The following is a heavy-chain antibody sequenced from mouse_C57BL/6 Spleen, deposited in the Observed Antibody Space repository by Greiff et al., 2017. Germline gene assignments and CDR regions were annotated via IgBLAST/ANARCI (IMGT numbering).Heavy chain of an antibody. V-gene: IGHV1-18*01. Sequence: EVQLQQSGPELVKPGASVKISCKASGYTFTDYNMDWVKQRPGKSLEWIGYINPKSGCTIYNQKFKGKATLTADKSSSTAYMELRSLTSEDTAVDCGARGIEHDAVDYWGQGTTVTVSS. CDR3: ARGIEHDAVDY. CDR2: INPKSGCT. J-gene: IGHJ4*01. CDR1: GYTFTDYN.